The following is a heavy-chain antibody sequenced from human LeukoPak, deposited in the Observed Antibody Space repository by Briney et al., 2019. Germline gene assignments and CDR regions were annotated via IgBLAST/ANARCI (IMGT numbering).Heavy chain of an antibody. CDR2: IYYSGST. V-gene: IGHV4-39*01. Sequence: PSDTLSLTCTVSGGSISSSSYYWGWMRQRPGKGLEWMGSIYYSGSTYYNPSLKSRVTISVDTSKNQFSLILSSVTAADTAVYYCARHSIVFLWAAAPYNWFDPWGQGTLVTVSS. D-gene: IGHD6-13*01. J-gene: IGHJ5*02. CDR1: GGSISSSSYY. CDR3: ARHSIVFLWAAAPYNWFDP.